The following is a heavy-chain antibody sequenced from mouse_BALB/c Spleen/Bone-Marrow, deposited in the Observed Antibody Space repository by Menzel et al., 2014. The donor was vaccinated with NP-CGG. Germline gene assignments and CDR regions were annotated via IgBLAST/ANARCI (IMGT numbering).Heavy chain of an antibody. Sequence: QVHLWQSGPELVKPGASVKISCKASGYSFTSSWMNWVKQRPGQGLEWIGRIYPGDGDTNYNGKFKGKATLTADKSSSTAYMQLSSLTSVDSAVYYCARMGGFRRVVYWGQSTTLTVST. CDR2: IYPGDGDT. V-gene: IGHV1-82*01. J-gene: IGHJ2*01. CDR1: GYSFTSSW. CDR3: ARMGGFRRVVY.